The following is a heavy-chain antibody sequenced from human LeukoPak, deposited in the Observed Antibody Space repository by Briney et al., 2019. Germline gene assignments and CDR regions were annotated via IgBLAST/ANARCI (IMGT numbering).Heavy chain of an antibody. Sequence: SVKVSCKASGGTFSSYAISWVRQAPGQGLEWMGRIIPILGIANYAQKFQGRVTITADKSTSTAYMELSSLRSEDTAVYYCARGVRGGNFYYYYGMDVWGQGTTVTVSS. CDR2: IIPILGIA. CDR3: ARGVRGGNFYYYYGMDV. D-gene: IGHD4-23*01. CDR1: GGTFSSYA. J-gene: IGHJ6*02. V-gene: IGHV1-69*04.